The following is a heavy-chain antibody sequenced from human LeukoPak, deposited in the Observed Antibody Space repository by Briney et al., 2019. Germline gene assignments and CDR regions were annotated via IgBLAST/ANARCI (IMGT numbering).Heavy chain of an antibody. J-gene: IGHJ4*02. V-gene: IGHV3-23*01. CDR3: ANPRGDRVG. D-gene: IGHD5-12*01. CDR1: GFTFSVYA. CDR2: ITGSGGST. Sequence: GGSLRLSCAASGFTFSVYAMSWVRQAPGEGLEWVSSITGSGGSTYYADSVKGRFTISRDNSKNTLYLQMNSLRAEDTAVYYCANPRGDRVGWGQGTLVTVSS.